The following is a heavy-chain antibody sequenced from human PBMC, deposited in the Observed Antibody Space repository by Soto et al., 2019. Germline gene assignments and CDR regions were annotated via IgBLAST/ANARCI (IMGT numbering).Heavy chain of an antibody. V-gene: IGHV3-30-3*01. CDR3: ARDTAGRWLTILY. CDR1: GFTFSSYA. J-gene: IGHJ4*02. D-gene: IGHD1-26*01. CDR2: ISYDGSNK. Sequence: PGRSLSLSCAASGFTFSSYAMHWVRQAPGKGLEWVAVISYDGSNKYYADSVKGRFTISRDNSKNTLYLQMNSLRAEDTAVYYCARDTAGRWLTILYWGQGTLVTVSS.